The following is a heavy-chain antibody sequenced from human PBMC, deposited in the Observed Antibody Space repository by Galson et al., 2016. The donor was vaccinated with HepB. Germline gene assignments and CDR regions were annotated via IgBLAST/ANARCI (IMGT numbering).Heavy chain of an antibody. D-gene: IGHD1-26*01. CDR1: GFTLSTSS. J-gene: IGHJ4*02. Sequence: SLRLSCAVSGFTLSTSSMSWVRQAPGKGLEWVSTISADASRRYYATSVKGRFTFSRDESKNTLFLQMNSLGVEDTAIYYCAKGGSCYPVWGQGTLVTVSS. CDR3: AKGGSCYPV. V-gene: IGHV3-23*01. CDR2: ISADASRR.